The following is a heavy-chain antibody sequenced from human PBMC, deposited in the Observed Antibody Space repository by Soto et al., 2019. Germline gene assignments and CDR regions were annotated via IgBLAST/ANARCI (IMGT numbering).Heavy chain of an antibody. J-gene: IGHJ4*02. V-gene: IGHV4-39*01. CDR1: GGSISSSSYY. CDR3: ARRIRPYYCDSSGYYPYYFDY. CDR2: IYYSGST. Sequence: SETLSLTCTVSGGSISSSSYYWGWIRQPPGKGLEWIGSIYYSGSTYYNPSLKSRVTISVDTSKNQFSLKLSSVTAADTAVYYCARRIRPYYCDSSGYYPYYFDYWGQGTLVTVSS. D-gene: IGHD3-22*01.